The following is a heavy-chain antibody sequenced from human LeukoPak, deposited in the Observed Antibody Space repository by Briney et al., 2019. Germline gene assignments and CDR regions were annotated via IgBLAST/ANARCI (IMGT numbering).Heavy chain of an antibody. V-gene: IGHV3-53*01. CDR2: MYSGGNT. Sequence: PGGSLRLSCAASGITVSSNYMSWVRQAPGKGLEWVSVMYSGGNTYYADSVKGRFTISRDKSKNTLYLQMNSLRAEATAVYYCARGIGSTVFFDHWGQGTLVTVSS. J-gene: IGHJ4*02. CDR3: ARGIGSTVFFDH. D-gene: IGHD4-11*01. CDR1: GITVSSNY.